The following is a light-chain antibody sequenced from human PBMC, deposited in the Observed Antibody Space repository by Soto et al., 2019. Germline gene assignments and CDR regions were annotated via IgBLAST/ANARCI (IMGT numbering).Light chain of an antibody. CDR1: QAIGTD. J-gene: IGKJ1*01. Sequence: DIQMTQSPSSLSASVGDRVTITCRASQAIGTDLGWYQQQPGTAPKRLIYSTSTLQFGVSSRFSGSGSGTAFTLTISRLQPEDFATYYCLQQNTFPWTFGHGTKVEV. CDR2: STS. CDR3: LQQNTFPWT. V-gene: IGKV1-17*01.